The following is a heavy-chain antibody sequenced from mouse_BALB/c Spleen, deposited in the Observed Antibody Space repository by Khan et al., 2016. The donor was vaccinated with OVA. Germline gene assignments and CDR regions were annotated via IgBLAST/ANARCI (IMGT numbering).Heavy chain of an antibody. CDR2: INPSTGYT. J-gene: IGHJ3*01. CDR3: ARRGLYGIFVY. D-gene: IGHD2-12*01. V-gene: IGHV1-7*01. CDR1: GYTSTTYW. Sequence: VQLQQSEAELAKPGASLRMSCKASGYTSTTYWMPWVNQRPGQGLEWIGYINPSTGYTEYNQNSKDKAPLTADKSSSTAYMQMSSLKDEDSAVYSCARRGLYGIFVYWGQGTLVTVSA.